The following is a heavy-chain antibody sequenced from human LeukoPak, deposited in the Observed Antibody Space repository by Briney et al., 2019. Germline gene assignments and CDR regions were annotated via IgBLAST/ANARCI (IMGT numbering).Heavy chain of an antibody. J-gene: IGHJ4*02. Sequence: SGTLSLTCAVSGGSISSSNWWSWVRQPPGKGLEWIGEIYHSGSTNYNPSLKSRVTISRDTSKNEFSLKLSSVTAADTAVYYCARDSRRDGYNLDYWGRGTLVTVSS. CDR3: ARDSRRDGYNLDY. CDR2: IYHSGST. D-gene: IGHD5-24*01. CDR1: GGSISSSNW. V-gene: IGHV4-4*02.